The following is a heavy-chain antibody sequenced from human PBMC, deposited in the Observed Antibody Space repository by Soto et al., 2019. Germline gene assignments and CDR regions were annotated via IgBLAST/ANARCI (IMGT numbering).Heavy chain of an antibody. CDR2: IYTSGST. V-gene: IGHV4-4*07. D-gene: IGHD2-2*01. CDR1: GGSISSYY. CDR3: ARDQRVVPAYHWYFDL. J-gene: IGHJ2*01. Sequence: SETLSLTCTVSGGSISSYYWSWIRQPAGKGLEWIGRIYTSGSTNYNPSLKSRVTMSVDTSKNQFSLKLSSVTAADTAVYYCARDQRVVPAYHWYFDLWGRGTLVTVSS.